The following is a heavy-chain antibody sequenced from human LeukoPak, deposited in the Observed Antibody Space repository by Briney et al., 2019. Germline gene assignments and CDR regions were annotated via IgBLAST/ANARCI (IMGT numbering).Heavy chain of an antibody. J-gene: IGHJ6*02. V-gene: IGHV3-23*01. D-gene: IGHD3-3*01. CDR2: ISGSGGST. CDR3: AKEAGSGYYAYYYYGMDV. CDR1: GFTFSSYA. Sequence: PGGSLRLSCAASGFTFSSYAMNCVRQAPGKGLGWVSAISGSGGSTYYADSVKGRFTISRDNSKNTLYLQMNSLRAEDTAVYYCAKEAGSGYYAYYYYGMDVWGQGTTVTVSS.